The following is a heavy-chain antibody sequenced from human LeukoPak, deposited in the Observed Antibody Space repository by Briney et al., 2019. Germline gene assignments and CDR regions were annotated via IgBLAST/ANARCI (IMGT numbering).Heavy chain of an antibody. D-gene: IGHD6-25*01. CDR2: IYYSGST. CDR3: AREAAGQWFDP. V-gene: IGHV4-39*07. Sequence: SETLSLICTVSGGSVSSSRHYWGWIHQPPGKGLEWIGSIYYSGSTHYNPSLKSRVTMSVDTSKNQFSLNLSSVTAADTAVYYCAREAAGQWFDPWGQGTLVTVSS. CDR1: GGSVSSSRHY. J-gene: IGHJ5*02.